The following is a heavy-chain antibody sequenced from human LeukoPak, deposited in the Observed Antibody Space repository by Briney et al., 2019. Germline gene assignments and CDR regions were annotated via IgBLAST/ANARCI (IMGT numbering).Heavy chain of an antibody. D-gene: IGHD3-16*02. V-gene: IGHV4-4*07. CDR2: IYSSGST. Sequence: SETLSLTCTVSGGSISGYSWSWIRQPAGKGLEWIGRIYSSGSTNYNPSLKTRVTMSVDTSKNQFSLKLSSVTAADTAVYYCARTVSGYTFDIWGQGTMVTVSS. J-gene: IGHJ3*02. CDR3: ARTVSGYTFDI. CDR1: GGSISGYS.